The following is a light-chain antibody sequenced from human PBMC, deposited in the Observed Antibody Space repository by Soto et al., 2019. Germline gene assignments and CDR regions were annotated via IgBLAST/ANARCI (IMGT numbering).Light chain of an antibody. Sequence: SYELTQPPSVSVSPGQTASITCSGDKLGDKYACWYQQKPGQSPVLVIYQDSKRPSGIPERFSGSNSGNTATLTINGTQAMDEADYYCQAWDSSTPYVFGTGTKVTVL. J-gene: IGLJ1*01. CDR2: QDS. CDR3: QAWDSSTPYV. CDR1: KLGDKY. V-gene: IGLV3-1*01.